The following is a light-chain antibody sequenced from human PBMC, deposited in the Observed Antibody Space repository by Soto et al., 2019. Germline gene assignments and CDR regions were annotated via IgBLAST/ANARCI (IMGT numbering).Light chain of an antibody. CDR1: SSNIGNNY. J-gene: IGLJ2*01. V-gene: IGLV1-51*01. Sequence: QAVVTQPPSVSAAPGQKVTISWSGSSSNIGNNYVSWYQQLPGTAPKLLIYDNNKRPSGIPDRFSGSKSGTSATLGITGLQAGDEADYYCGTWDSSLSAVVFGGGTKLTVL. CDR2: DNN. CDR3: GTWDSSLSAVV.